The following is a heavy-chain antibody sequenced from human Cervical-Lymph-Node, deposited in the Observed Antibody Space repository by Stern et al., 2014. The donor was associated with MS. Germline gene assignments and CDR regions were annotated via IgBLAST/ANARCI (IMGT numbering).Heavy chain of an antibody. CDR2: ISGDNGNT. J-gene: IGHJ6*02. V-gene: IGHV1-18*01. CDR3: ARDAGGYFYAMDV. D-gene: IGHD3-10*01. Sequence: QVQLVESGPEVKKPGASVKVSCTASGYTFSSYGIGWVRQAPGQGLEWMGWISGDNGNTNYAEKWQDRVTVTTDTSTNTAYMEVRSLTSDDTAVYFCARDAGGYFYAMDVWGQGTTVIVS. CDR1: GYTFSSYG.